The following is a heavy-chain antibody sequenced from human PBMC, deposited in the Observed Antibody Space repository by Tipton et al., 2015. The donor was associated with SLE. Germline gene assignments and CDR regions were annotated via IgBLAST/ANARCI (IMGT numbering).Heavy chain of an antibody. V-gene: IGHV4-34*01. CDR3: ARLTSISGVLN. CDR1: GGSISGHY. Sequence: TLSLTCAVHGGSISGHYWSWIRQAPGRGLEWIGEINDSGGTNYSPSLTSRVTISVDTSKNQISLRLNSVTAADTAVYYCARLTSISGVLNWGQGTLVTVSS. J-gene: IGHJ4*02. CDR2: INDSGGT. D-gene: IGHD3-3*02.